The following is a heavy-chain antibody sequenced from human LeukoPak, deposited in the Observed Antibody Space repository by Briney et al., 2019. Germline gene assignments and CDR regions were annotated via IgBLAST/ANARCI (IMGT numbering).Heavy chain of an antibody. CDR3: AIKEWWLVVLASYFDY. CDR2: ISPSGVST. D-gene: IGHD6-19*01. J-gene: IGHJ4*02. V-gene: IGHV1-46*01. Sequence: ASVKVSCKAFGYTFTSNYMHWVRQAPGQGPEWMGVISPSGVSTTYAQKFQGRVTLTRDMSTSTDYLELSSLRSEDTAVYYCAIKEWWLVVLASYFDYWGQGTLVTVSS. CDR1: GYTFTSNY.